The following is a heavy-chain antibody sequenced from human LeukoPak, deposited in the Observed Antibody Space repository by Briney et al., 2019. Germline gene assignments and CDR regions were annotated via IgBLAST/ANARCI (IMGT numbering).Heavy chain of an antibody. J-gene: IGHJ4*02. D-gene: IGHD3-22*01. CDR2: INPNSGGT. Sequence: GASVKVSRKASGYTFTGYYMHWVRQAPGQGLEWMGWINPNSGGTNYAQKFQGRVTMTRDTSISTAYMELSRLRSDDTAVYYCARLRRRSYYYDSSGYYYFDYWGQGTLVTVSS. CDR1: GYTFTGYY. CDR3: ARLRRRSYYYDSSGYYYFDY. V-gene: IGHV1-2*02.